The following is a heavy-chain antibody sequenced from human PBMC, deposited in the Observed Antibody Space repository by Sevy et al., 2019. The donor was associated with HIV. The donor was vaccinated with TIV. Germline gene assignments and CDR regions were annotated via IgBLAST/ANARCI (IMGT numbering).Heavy chain of an antibody. CDR3: VKIPSLGDAFDF. Sequence: GGSLRLSCAASGFTFSSYGMHWVRQAPGKGLEWVAVISYDGSNKYYADSVKGRFTISRDNSKNTLYLQMNSLRAEDSAVYYCVKIPSLGDAFDFWGQGTMVTVSS. J-gene: IGHJ3*01. V-gene: IGHV3-30*18. D-gene: IGHD7-27*01. CDR1: GFTFSSYG. CDR2: ISYDGSNK.